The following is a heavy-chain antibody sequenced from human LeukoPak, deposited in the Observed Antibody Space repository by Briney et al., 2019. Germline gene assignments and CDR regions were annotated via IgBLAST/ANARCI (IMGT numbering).Heavy chain of an antibody. D-gene: IGHD3-9*01. CDR2: IRPEGTTT. Sequence: GGSLRLSCAASGFTFITYWMHWVSQAPGKGLVWVARIRPEGTTTAYADSVKGRFTISRDNAKNTLFLQMNSLSAEDTAVYYCARDLDWILFDYWGQGTLVTVSS. CDR3: ARDLDWILFDY. CDR1: GFTFITYW. J-gene: IGHJ4*02. V-gene: IGHV3-74*03.